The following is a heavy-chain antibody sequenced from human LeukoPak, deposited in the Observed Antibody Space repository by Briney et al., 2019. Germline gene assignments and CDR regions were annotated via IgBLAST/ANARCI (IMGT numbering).Heavy chain of an antibody. Sequence: GESLKISCKGSGYSFTNYWIGWVRQMPGKGPEWMGIIYPGDSATRYSPAFQGQVTMSADKSISTAYLQWSSLKASDTAMYFCASPLVGCGGDCYSSLFAFDYWGQGTLVTVSS. D-gene: IGHD2-21*02. J-gene: IGHJ4*02. CDR2: IYPGDSAT. V-gene: IGHV5-51*01. CDR3: ASPLVGCGGDCYSSLFAFDY. CDR1: GYSFTNYW.